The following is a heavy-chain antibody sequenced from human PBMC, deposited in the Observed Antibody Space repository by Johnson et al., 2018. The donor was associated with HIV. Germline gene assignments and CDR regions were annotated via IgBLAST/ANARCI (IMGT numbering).Heavy chain of an antibody. D-gene: IGHD6-19*01. CDR2: ISWDGGST. J-gene: IGHJ3*02. V-gene: IGHV3-43D*03. Sequence: EVQLMESGGVVVQPGGSLILSCAASGFTFDDYAMHWVRQAPGKGLEWVSLISWDGGSTYYADSVKGRFTISRDNSKNSLYLQMNSLRAEDTAVYYCAKGIAGAWGDAFDIWGQGKMVTVSS. CDR1: GFTFDDYA. CDR3: AKGIAGAWGDAFDI.